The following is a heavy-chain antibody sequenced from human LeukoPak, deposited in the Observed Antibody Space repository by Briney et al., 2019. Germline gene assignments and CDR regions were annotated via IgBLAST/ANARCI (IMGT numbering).Heavy chain of an antibody. J-gene: IGHJ6*03. V-gene: IGHV1-2*02. CDR1: GYTFTGYY. Sequence: GASVKVSCKASGYTFTGYYMHWVRQAPGQGLEWMGWINPNSGGTNYAQKFQGRVTMTRDTSISTAYMELSRLRSDDTAVYYCARWDYDFWSGYFGPQNYYMDVWGKGTTVTVSS. D-gene: IGHD3-3*01. CDR2: INPNSGGT. CDR3: ARWDYDFWSGYFGPQNYYMDV.